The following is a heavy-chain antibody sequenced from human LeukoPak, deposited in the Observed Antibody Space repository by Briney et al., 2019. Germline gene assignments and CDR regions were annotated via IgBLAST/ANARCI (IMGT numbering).Heavy chain of an antibody. Sequence: ASVTVSCKASGYTFTDYYMHWVRQAPGQGLEWMGWINPNSGGTNYAQKFQGWVTMTRDTSISTAYMELSRLRSDDTAVYYCARGSPDYYDRKYYFDYWGQGTLVTVSS. CDR3: ARGSPDYYDRKYYFDY. CDR1: GYTFTDYY. V-gene: IGHV1-2*04. CDR2: INPNSGGT. D-gene: IGHD3-22*01. J-gene: IGHJ4*02.